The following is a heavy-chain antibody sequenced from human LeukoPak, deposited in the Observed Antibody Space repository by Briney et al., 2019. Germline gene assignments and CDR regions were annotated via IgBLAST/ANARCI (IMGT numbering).Heavy chain of an antibody. V-gene: IGHV1-69*13. CDR3: ASRYCSGGSCFSRDYYYYYMTS. J-gene: IGHJ6*03. D-gene: IGHD2-15*01. CDR2: IIPIFGTG. CDR1: GGTFRNYG. Sequence: SVKVSCKTSGGTFRNYGFTWVRQAPGQGLEWMGGIIPIFGTGKYAQKFQGRVTVIADEFTSTAYMELSSLRSEDTAVYYCASRYCSGGSCFSRDYYYYYMTSGAKGPRSPSP.